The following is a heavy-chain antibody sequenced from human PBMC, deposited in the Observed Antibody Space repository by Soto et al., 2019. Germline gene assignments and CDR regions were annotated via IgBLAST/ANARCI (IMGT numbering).Heavy chain of an antibody. J-gene: IGHJ6*02. V-gene: IGHV5-51*01. CDR3: ARPRSGSYRLDYYGMDV. D-gene: IGHD3-10*01. Sequence: GESLKISCKGSGYSFSNYWIAWVRQMPGKGLEWMGIIYVGDSDTRYSPSFQGQVTISADKSISTAYLQWRSLRASDTAMYYCARPRSGSYRLDYYGMDVWGQVTTVTVSS. CDR1: GYSFSNYW. CDR2: IYVGDSDT.